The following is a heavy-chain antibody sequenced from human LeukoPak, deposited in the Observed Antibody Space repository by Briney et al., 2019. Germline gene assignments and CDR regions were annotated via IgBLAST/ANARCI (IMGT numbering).Heavy chain of an antibody. CDR1: GFTFSSSA. Sequence: PGGSLRLSCAASGFTFSSSAMSWVRQAPGKGLEWVSAISNNGGYTYYADSVKGRFTISRDNSKNTLYLQMNSLRAEDTAAYYCARAITIFGVVIPYFDYWGQGTLVTVSS. D-gene: IGHD3-3*01. CDR3: ARAITIFGVVIPYFDY. V-gene: IGHV3-23*01. J-gene: IGHJ4*02. CDR2: ISNNGGYT.